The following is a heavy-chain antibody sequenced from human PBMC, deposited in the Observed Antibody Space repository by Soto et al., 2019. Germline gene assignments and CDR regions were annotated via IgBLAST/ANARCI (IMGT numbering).Heavy chain of an antibody. J-gene: IGHJ6*02. CDR1: GYTFSNYA. CDR2: INAGNGKT. Sequence: ASVKVSCKASGYTFSNYATHWVRQAPGQRLEWMGWINAGNGKTKYSQNFQGRVTITRDTSASTAYMELSSLRSEDTAVYYCANNGDYYYYGMDGWGQGTTVTVSS. D-gene: IGHD4-17*01. V-gene: IGHV1-3*01. CDR3: ANNGDYYYYGMDG.